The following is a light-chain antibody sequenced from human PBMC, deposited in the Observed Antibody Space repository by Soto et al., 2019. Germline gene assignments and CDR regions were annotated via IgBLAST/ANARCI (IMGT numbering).Light chain of an antibody. CDR3: QQYGISPET. J-gene: IGKJ1*01. Sequence: EIMMTQSPATLTVSPVERATLSCRATQSVSSSLAWYQQKPGQAPRLLIYGASSRATGIPDRFSGSGSGTDFTLTISRLAPEDFAVYYCQQYGISPETFGQGTKVDIK. CDR1: QSVSSS. CDR2: GAS. V-gene: IGKV3-20*01.